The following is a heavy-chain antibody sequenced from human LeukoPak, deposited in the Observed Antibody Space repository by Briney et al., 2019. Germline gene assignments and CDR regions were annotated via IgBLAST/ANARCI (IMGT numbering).Heavy chain of an antibody. J-gene: IGHJ5*02. Sequence: ASVKVSCKTSGFTFTTYTMHWVRQVPGQRLEWMGWINAANGNTQYSQKFQGRVTITRDTSASTAYMELSSLRSEDTAVYYCARGAPIRVAVAATFDPWGQGTLVTVPS. D-gene: IGHD6-19*01. CDR2: INAANGNT. CDR1: GFTFTTYT. V-gene: IGHV1-3*01. CDR3: ARGAPIRVAVAATFDP.